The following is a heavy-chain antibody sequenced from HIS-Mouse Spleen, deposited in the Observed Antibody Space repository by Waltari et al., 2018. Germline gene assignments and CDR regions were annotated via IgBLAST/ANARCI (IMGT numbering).Heavy chain of an antibody. J-gene: IGHJ5*02. CDR2: IYYSGRT. Sequence: QVQLQESGPGLVKPSQTLSLTCTVSGGSISSGGYYWSWIRQHPGKGLEWIGYIYYSGRTHYKPALKSRVTISVDTSKNQFSLKLSSVTAADTAVDYCARSPYYDFWSGYSDNWFDPWGQGTLVTVSS. CDR3: ARSPYYDFWSGYSDNWFDP. CDR1: GGSISSGGYY. D-gene: IGHD3-3*01. V-gene: IGHV4-31*03.